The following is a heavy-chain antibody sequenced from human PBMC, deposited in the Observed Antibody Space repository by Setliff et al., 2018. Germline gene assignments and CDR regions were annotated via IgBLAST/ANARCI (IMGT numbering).Heavy chain of an antibody. CDR3: SRLVRFCTRTTCQRLSGDDF. D-gene: IGHD2-8*01. V-gene: IGHV1-18*01. CDR2: ISVYTGNT. CDR1: GYTFSHSG. J-gene: IGHJ4*02. Sequence: ASVKVSCKASGYTFSHSGITWVRQAPGQGLEWMGWISVYTGNTYYAPRLQDRVTLTADTSTNTAYMELRSLISDDTAVYYCSRLVRFCTRTTCQRLSGDDFWGQGTLVTVSS.